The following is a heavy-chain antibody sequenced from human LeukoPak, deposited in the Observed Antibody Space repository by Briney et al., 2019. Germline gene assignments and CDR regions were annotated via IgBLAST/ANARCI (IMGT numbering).Heavy chain of an antibody. Sequence: GGSLRLSCAASGFSFSSYWMHWVRQAPGKGQVWVARISPDGSSALSADSVRGRFTISRDNADNTLYLQLNSLRAEDTAVYYCARVSFCPRCHFDYWGQGTLVTVSS. V-gene: IGHV3-74*03. CDR1: GFSFSSYW. D-gene: IGHD2/OR15-2a*01. CDR2: ISPDGSSA. CDR3: ARVSFCPRCHFDY. J-gene: IGHJ4*02.